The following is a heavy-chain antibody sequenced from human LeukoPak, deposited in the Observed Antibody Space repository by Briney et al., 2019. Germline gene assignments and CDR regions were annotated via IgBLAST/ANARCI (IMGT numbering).Heavy chain of an antibody. D-gene: IGHD3-22*01. V-gene: IGHV1-2*02. CDR3: ARANFPYYYDSNGLNAFNT. CDR1: GYTFTVYY. Sequence: ASVKVSCKASGYTFTVYYIHWVRQAPGQGLEWMGWINPNSGGTNYAQKFQGRVPMTRDTSISTAYMELSRLRSDDTAVYYCARANFPYYYDSNGLNAFNTWGQGTMVTVSS. CDR2: INPNSGGT. J-gene: IGHJ3*02.